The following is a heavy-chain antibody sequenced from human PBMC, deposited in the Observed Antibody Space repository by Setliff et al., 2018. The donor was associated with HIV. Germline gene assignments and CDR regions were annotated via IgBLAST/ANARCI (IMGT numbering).Heavy chain of an antibody. J-gene: IGHJ4*02. V-gene: IGHV4-39*07. CDR3: AAFFVTPMTTQDF. D-gene: IGHD4-4*01. Sequence: PSETLSLTCSVSGGSIDNNKYYWTWIRQPPGKGLEWTGSIYHTGRTYYNPSLRSRVSVSRDMSSNQFSLRLSSVTAADAAVYYCAAFFVTPMTTQDFWGQGTLVTVSS. CDR1: GGSIDNNKYY. CDR2: IYHTGRT.